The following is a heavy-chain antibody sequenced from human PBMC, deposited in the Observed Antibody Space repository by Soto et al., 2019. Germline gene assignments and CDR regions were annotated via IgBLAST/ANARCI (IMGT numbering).Heavy chain of an antibody. CDR1: GGSISSGGYS. D-gene: IGHD3-22*01. CDR2: IYHIGST. Sequence: PSETLSLTCAVSGGSISSGGYSWSWIRQPPGKGLEWIGYIYHIGSTYYNPSLKSRVTISVDRSKNQFSLKLSSVTAADTAVYYSARLGRYYDSSGYCRPGNLYDSWSQRTLVPVSS. J-gene: IGHJ5*01. CDR3: ARLGRYYDSSGYCRPGNLYDS. V-gene: IGHV4-30-2*01.